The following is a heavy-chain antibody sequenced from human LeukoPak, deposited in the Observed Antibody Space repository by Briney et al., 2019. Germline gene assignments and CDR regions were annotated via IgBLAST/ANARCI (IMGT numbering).Heavy chain of an antibody. CDR2: IYYGGST. Sequence: PSETLSLTCTVSGGSISRGDYYWSWIRQPPGKGLEWIGYIYYGGSTYYNPSLKSRVTISVDTSKNQFSLKLSSVTAADTAVYYCASGVQRNWYFDLWGRGTLVTVSS. CDR1: GGSISRGDYY. CDR3: ASGVQRNWYFDL. D-gene: IGHD3-10*01. J-gene: IGHJ2*01. V-gene: IGHV4-30-4*01.